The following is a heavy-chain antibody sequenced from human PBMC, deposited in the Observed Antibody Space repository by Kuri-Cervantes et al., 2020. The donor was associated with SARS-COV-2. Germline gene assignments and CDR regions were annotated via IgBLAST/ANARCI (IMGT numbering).Heavy chain of an antibody. CDR2: IYPGDSDT. D-gene: IGHD4-17*01. J-gene: IGHJ6*03. Sequence: GESLKISCKGSGYSFTNYWIALVRQMPGKGLEWMGIIYPGDSDTKYSPSFQGQVTISADKSISTAFLQWSSLKASDTAMYYCARRAYGEQVDYYYMDVWGKGTTVTVSS. CDR1: GYSFTNYW. V-gene: IGHV5-51*01. CDR3: ARRAYGEQVDYYYMDV.